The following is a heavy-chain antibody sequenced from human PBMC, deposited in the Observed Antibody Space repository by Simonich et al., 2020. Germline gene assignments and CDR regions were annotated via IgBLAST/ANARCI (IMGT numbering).Heavy chain of an antibody. CDR1: GFTFSSYG. Sequence: QVQLVESGGGVVQPGRSLRLSCAASGFTFSSYGMHWVRQAPGKGLEWVAGIWYDGSNKYYADSGKGRFTSSRDNSKNTLYLQMNSLRAEDTAVYYCARDRCTNGVCLDVWGKGTTVTVSS. D-gene: IGHD2-8*01. CDR3: ARDRCTNGVCLDV. V-gene: IGHV3-33*01. CDR2: IWYDGSNK. J-gene: IGHJ6*04.